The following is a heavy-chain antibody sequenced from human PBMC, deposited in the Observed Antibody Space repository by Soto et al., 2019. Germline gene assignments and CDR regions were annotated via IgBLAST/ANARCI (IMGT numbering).Heavy chain of an antibody. CDR1: GFTFSSYA. V-gene: IGHV3-23*01. CDR3: AKSRGSGSYFNPSDAFDF. J-gene: IGHJ3*01. Sequence: EVQLLDSGGGLVQPGGSLRLSCAASGFTFSSYAMSWVRQAPGKGLEWVSSISGSGGGTYYADSVKGRFTISRDNSNTTMPLQMNSLRAEDTAVYYCAKSRGSGSYFNPSDAFDFWGQGTMVTVSS. D-gene: IGHD3-10*01. CDR2: ISGSGGGT.